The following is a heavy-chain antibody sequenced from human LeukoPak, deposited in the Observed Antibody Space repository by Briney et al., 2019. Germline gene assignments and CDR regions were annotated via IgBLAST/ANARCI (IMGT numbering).Heavy chain of an antibody. D-gene: IGHD1-1*01. Sequence: GGSLRLSFAASNFTFGSYGMNWVRHVPGKGLEWVAYISYEGSDKYYTDSVKGRFTISRDNAKNTVYLQMNSLRVEDTAVYYCARDRNWNDAFDIWGQGTMVTVSS. CDR1: NFTFGSYG. CDR2: ISYEGSDK. CDR3: ARDRNWNDAFDI. J-gene: IGHJ3*02. V-gene: IGHV3-33*01.